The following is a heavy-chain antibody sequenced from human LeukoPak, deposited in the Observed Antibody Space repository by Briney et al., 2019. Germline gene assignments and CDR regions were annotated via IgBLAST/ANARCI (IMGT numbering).Heavy chain of an antibody. CDR1: GGSISSGDYY. V-gene: IGHV4-30-4*01. CDR2: IYYSGST. J-gene: IGHJ4*02. D-gene: IGHD3-10*01. CDR3: ARERTNGGTGTYIFDY. Sequence: SQTLSLTCTVSGGSISSGDYYWSWIRQPPGKGLGWIGSIYYSGSTYYNPSLKSRVTISVDTSKNQFSLKLSSVTAADTAVYYCARERTNGGTGTYIFDYWGQGTLVTVSS.